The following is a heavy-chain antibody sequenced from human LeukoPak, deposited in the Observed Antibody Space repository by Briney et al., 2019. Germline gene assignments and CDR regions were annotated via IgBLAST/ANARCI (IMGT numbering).Heavy chain of an antibody. J-gene: IGHJ4*02. V-gene: IGHV1-69*13. Sequence: SVKVSRKASGGTFISYAISWVRQAPGQGLEWMGGIIPIFGTANYAQKFQGRVTITADESTSTAYMELSSLRAEDTAVYYCAKQLGYCSDGSCYFPYGGQGTQVTASS. CDR3: AKQLGYCSDGSCYFPY. CDR2: IIPIFGTA. D-gene: IGHD2-15*01. CDR1: GGTFISYA.